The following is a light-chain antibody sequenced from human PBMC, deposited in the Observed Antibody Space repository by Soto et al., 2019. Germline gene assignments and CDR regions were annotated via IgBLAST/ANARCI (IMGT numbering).Light chain of an antibody. CDR1: QSVSSN. V-gene: IGKV3-15*01. CDR3: QQYNNLPPWT. Sequence: EIVMKQSPATLSVSPWERATLSCRASQSVSSNLAWYQQKPGQAPRLLIYGASTRATGIPARFSGSGSGTEFTLTISSLQSEDFAVYYCQQYNNLPPWTFGQGTKVEIK. CDR2: GAS. J-gene: IGKJ1*01.